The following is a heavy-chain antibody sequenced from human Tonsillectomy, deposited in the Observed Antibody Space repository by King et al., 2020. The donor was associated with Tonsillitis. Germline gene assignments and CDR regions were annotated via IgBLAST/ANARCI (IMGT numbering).Heavy chain of an antibody. D-gene: IGHD3-10*01. CDR1: GGAISSSTYY. V-gene: IGHV4-39*07. J-gene: IGHJ4*02. CDR2: IYYSGSP. CDR3: VRQGEGSGTYYIPPFDY. Sequence: QLQLQESGPGLVKPSETLSLTCTVSGGAISSSTYYWGWIRQPPGKGLEWMGNIYYSGSPHYNPSLKSRVTISVDTSKNPFSLKLSSVTAADTAVYYCVRQGEGSGTYYIPPFDYWGQGTLVTVSS.